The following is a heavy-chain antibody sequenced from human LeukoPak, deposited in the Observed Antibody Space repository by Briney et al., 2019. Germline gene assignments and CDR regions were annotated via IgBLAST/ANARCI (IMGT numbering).Heavy chain of an antibody. D-gene: IGHD1-26*01. CDR2: INPSGGST. CDR3: ARGIVGATVVDAFDI. V-gene: IGHV1-46*01. J-gene: IGHJ3*02. Sequence: GASVKVSCKASGYTFTSYYVHWVRQAPGQGLEWMGIINPSGGSTSYAQKFQGRVTMTRDTSTSTVYMELSSLRSEDTAVYYCARGIVGATVVDAFDIWGQGTMVTVSS. CDR1: GYTFTSYY.